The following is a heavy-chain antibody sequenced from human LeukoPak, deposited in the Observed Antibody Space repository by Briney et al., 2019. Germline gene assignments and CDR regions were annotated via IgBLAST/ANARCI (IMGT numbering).Heavy chain of an antibody. CDR1: GFTVRTNY. V-gene: IGHV4-4*02. CDR2: VHLSGRT. J-gene: IGHJ4*02. CDR3: AREGGPYRPLDY. Sequence: GSLRLSCAASGFTVRTNYMTWVRQPPGEGLEWIGEVHLSGRTNYNPSLESRVTMSVDMSENHISLKLTSVTAADTAVYYCAREGGPYRPLDYSGQGTLVTVSS.